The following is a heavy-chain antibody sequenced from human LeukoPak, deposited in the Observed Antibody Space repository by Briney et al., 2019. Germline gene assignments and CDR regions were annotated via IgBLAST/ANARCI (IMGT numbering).Heavy chain of an antibody. J-gene: IGHJ3*02. CDR3: ARERVGYDILTGYYKDAFDI. Sequence: SETLSLTCTVSGGSISSGDYYWGWIRQPPGKGLEWIGYIYYSGSTYYNPSLKSRLTISVDTSKNQFSLKLSSVTAADTAVYYCARERVGYDILTGYYKDAFDIWGQGTMVTVSS. D-gene: IGHD3-9*01. CDR2: IYYSGST. V-gene: IGHV4-30-4*01. CDR1: GGSISSGDYY.